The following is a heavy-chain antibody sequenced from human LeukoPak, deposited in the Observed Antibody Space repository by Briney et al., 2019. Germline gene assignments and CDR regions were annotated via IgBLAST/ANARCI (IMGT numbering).Heavy chain of an antibody. CDR2: IYYTGRA. V-gene: IGHV4-59*08. CDR3: ARLHLYYDILTPRYFDL. J-gene: IGHJ2*01. CDR1: TDSMTSYY. D-gene: IGHD3-9*01. Sequence: SETLSLTCSVSTDSMTSYYWSWIRQPPGKGLEWIGYIYYTGRADYNPSLKSRVSISVDTSKNQFSLKFSSVTAADTAVYFCARLHLYYDILTPRYFDLWGRGSLATVSS.